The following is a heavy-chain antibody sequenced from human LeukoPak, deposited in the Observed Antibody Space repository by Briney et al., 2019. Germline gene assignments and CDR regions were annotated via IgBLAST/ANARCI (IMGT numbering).Heavy chain of an antibody. J-gene: IGHJ4*02. Sequence: ASVKVSCKASGYTFTSYGISWVRQAPGQGLEWMGWISAYNGNTNYAQKLQGRVTMTTDTSTSTAYMELRSLRSDDTAVYYCARDLLSWRTYMAGATLSDYWGQGTLVTVSS. CDR2: ISAYNGNT. CDR3: ARDLLSWRTYMAGATLSDY. V-gene: IGHV1-18*01. D-gene: IGHD1-26*01. CDR1: GYTFTSYG.